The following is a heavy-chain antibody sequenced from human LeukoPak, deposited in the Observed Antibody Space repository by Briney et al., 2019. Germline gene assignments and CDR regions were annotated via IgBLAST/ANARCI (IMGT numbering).Heavy chain of an antibody. CDR1: GFTFSSYA. V-gene: IGHV3-30*04. Sequence: AGGSLRLSCAASGFTFSSYAMHWVRQAPGKGLEWVAVISYDGSNKYYADSVKGRFTISRDNSKNTLYLQMSSLRAEDTAVYYCARAATQVFDYWGQGTLVTVSS. CDR2: ISYDGSNK. J-gene: IGHJ4*02. CDR3: ARAATQVFDY.